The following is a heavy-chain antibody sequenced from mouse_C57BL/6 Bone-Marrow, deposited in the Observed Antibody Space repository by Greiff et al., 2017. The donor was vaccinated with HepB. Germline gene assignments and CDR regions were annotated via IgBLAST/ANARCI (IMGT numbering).Heavy chain of an antibody. Sequence: VQLQQSGPVLVKPGASVKMSCKASGYTFTDYYMNWVKQSHGKSLEWIGVINPYNGGTSYNQKFKGKATLTVDKSSSTAYMELHSLTSEDSAVYYCARKEGKGPFAYWGQGTLVTVSA. D-gene: IGHD3-3*01. V-gene: IGHV1-19*01. CDR2: INPYNGGT. J-gene: IGHJ3*01. CDR3: ARKEGKGPFAY. CDR1: GYTFTDYY.